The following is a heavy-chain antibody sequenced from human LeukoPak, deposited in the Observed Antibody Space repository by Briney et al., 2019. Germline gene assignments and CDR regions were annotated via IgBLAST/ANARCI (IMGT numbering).Heavy chain of an antibody. D-gene: IGHD5-18*01. CDR1: GASINSDTYY. Sequence: SETLSLTCTVSGASINSDTYYWGWIRQPPGKGLEWIGTHSHSGSAYYNPSLRSRITMSLDTSENQLSLQLESMTVADTAVYFCARADREGGYTYGFFDYWGQGILVTVSS. CDR2: HSHSGSA. CDR3: ARADREGGYTYGFFDY. V-gene: IGHV4-39*07. J-gene: IGHJ4*02.